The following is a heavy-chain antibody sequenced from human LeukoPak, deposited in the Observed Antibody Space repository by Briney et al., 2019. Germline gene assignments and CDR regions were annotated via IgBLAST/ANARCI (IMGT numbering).Heavy chain of an antibody. CDR3: AIMHGYYDGSGYWVQ. Sequence: GGSLRLSCAASGFTFSSYWMSWVRQAPGKGLEWVANIKQDGSEKYYVDSVKGRFTISRDNAKKSLYLEMNNLRAEDTAVYYCAIMHGYYDGSGYWVQWGQGTLVTVSS. V-gene: IGHV3-7*03. CDR2: IKQDGSEK. J-gene: IGHJ1*01. CDR1: GFTFSSYW. D-gene: IGHD3-22*01.